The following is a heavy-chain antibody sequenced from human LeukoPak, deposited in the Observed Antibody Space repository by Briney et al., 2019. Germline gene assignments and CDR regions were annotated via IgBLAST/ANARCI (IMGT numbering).Heavy chain of an antibody. CDR1: GYTFTSYG. J-gene: IGHJ4*02. CDR3: ARERGVVVPAATVDY. Sequence: ASVKVSCKASGYTFTSYGISWVRQAPGQGLEWMGWISAYNGNTNYAQKLQGRVTMTTDTSTSTAYMELRSLRSDDTAVYYCARERGVVVPAATVDYWGQGTLVTVSS. D-gene: IGHD2-2*01. CDR2: ISAYNGNT. V-gene: IGHV1-18*01.